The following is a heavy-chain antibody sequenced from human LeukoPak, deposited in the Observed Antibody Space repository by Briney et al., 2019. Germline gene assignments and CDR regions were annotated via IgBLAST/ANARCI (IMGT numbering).Heavy chain of an antibody. V-gene: IGHV1-2*04. J-gene: IGHJ5*02. CDR2: INPNSGGT. Sequence: ASVKVTCKASGYTFTGYYMHWVRQAPGQGLEWMGWINPNSGGTNYAQKFQGWVTMTRDTSISTAYMELSRLRSDDTAVYYCARSIVVVPAAMHVSIWFDPWGQGTLVTVSS. CDR1: GYTFTGYY. CDR3: ARSIVVVPAAMHVSIWFDP. D-gene: IGHD2-2*01.